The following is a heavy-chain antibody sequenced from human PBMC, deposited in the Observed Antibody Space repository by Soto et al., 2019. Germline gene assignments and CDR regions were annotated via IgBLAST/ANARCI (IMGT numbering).Heavy chain of an antibody. CDR2: ISYDGSNK. CDR1: GFTFSSYG. D-gene: IGHD3-3*01. CDR3: AKDSNGWLLYGAADY. V-gene: IGHV3-30*18. J-gene: IGHJ4*02. Sequence: QVQLVESGGGVVQPGRSLRLSCAASGFTFSSYGMHWVRQAPGKGLEWVAVISYDGSNKYYADSVKGRFTISRDNSKNTLYLQMNSLRAEDTAVYYCAKDSNGWLLYGAADYWGQGTLVTVSS.